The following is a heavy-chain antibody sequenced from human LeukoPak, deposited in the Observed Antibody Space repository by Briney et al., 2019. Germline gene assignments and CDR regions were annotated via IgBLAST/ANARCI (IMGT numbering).Heavy chain of an antibody. CDR1: GYTFTGYY. Sequence: ASVKVSCKTSGYTFTGYYVHWVRQAPGQGLEWMGWIYPNTGGTNYAQKLQGRVTMTTDTSTNTAYMELRSLRSDDTAVYYCARVAERHLDYYFDYWGQGTLVTVSS. J-gene: IGHJ4*02. CDR3: ARVAERHLDYYFDY. CDR2: IYPNTGGT. D-gene: IGHD6-25*01. V-gene: IGHV1-2*02.